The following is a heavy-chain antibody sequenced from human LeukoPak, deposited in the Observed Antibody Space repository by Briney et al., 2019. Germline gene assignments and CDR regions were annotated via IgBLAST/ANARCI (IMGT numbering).Heavy chain of an antibody. Sequence: PSETLSLTCTVSGGSISSYYWSWIRQPPGKGLEWIGSIYHSGSTNYNPSLKSRVTISVDTSKNQFSLKLSSVTAADTAVYYCARGASYGHLYYYYYYYMDVWGKGTTVTVSS. V-gene: IGHV4-59*12. CDR1: GGSISSYY. CDR3: ARGASYGHLYYYYYYYMDV. J-gene: IGHJ6*03. D-gene: IGHD5-18*01. CDR2: IYHSGST.